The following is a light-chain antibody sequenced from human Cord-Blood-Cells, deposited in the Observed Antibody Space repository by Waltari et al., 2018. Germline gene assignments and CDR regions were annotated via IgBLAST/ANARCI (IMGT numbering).Light chain of an antibody. CDR3: SSYTSSIVV. CDR1: SSDVGGYND. CDR2: DVS. Sequence: QSALTQPASVSGSPGQSITISCTGTSSDVGGYNDVSWYQQHPGKAPKLMIYDVSKRPSGVSNRFSGSKSGNTASLTISGLQAEDEADYYCSSYTSSIVVFGGGTKLTVL. V-gene: IGLV2-14*01. J-gene: IGLJ2*01.